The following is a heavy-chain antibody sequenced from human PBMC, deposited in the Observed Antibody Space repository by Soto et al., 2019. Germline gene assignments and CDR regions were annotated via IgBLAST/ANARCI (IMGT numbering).Heavy chain of an antibody. D-gene: IGHD6-19*01. CDR1: GFTVSSNY. CDR3: ARDNGDYSESQYSSGWASYYYYYMDV. J-gene: IGHJ6*03. CDR2: IYSGGST. Sequence: GGSLRLSCAASGFTVSSNYMSWVRQAPGKGLEWVSVIYSGGSTYYADSVKGRFTISRHNSKNTLYLQMNSLRAEDTAVYYCARDNGDYSESQYSSGWASYYYYYMDVWGKGTTVTVSS. V-gene: IGHV3-53*04.